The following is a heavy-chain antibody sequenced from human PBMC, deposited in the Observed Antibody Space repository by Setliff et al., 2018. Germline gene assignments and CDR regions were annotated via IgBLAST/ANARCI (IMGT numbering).Heavy chain of an antibody. J-gene: IGHJ6*03. CDR2: ITANGVDA. CDR3: ARGAYGSGSYYKHYYYMDV. D-gene: IGHD3-10*01. Sequence: GGSLRLSCAASGFTFSAYAMHWVRQAPGKGLEYVSAITANGVDAYYADSVKGRFTISRDNSKNTLYLQMNSLRAEDTAVYYCARGAYGSGSYYKHYYYMDVWGKGTTVTVSS. V-gene: IGHV3-64*02. CDR1: GFTFSAYA.